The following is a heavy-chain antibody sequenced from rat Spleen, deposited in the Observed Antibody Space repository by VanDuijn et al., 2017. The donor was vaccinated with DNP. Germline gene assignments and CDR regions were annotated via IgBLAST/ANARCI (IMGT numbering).Heavy chain of an antibody. V-gene: IGHV5-25*01. Sequence: EVQLVESGGGLVQPGRSLKLSCAASGFTFSDYYMAWVRQAPTKGLEWVAYIGSHVYAPYYGDSVKGRFTISRDNAKSTLYLQMDSLRSEDTATYYCARPDYWGQGVMVTVSS. CDR1: GFTFSDYY. CDR2: IGSHVYAP. J-gene: IGHJ2*01. CDR3: ARPDY.